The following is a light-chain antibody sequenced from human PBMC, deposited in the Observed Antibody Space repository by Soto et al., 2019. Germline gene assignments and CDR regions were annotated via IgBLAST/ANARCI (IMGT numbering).Light chain of an antibody. CDR3: QKYNWPPFT. V-gene: IGKV1-27*01. CDR2: ATS. CDR1: QCISNY. Sequence: DIQMTQSPSSLAASVGDRVTIACRASQCISNYLAWYQQKPGKAHKLLIYATSTLQSVVSSRFTGSGSGTDFTLTISSLQTEDVATYYCQKYNWPPFTFGPGTKVDI. J-gene: IGKJ3*01.